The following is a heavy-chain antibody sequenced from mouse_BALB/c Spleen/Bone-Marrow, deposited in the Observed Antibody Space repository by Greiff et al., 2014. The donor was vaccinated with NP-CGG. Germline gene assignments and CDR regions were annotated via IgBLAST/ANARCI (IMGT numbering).Heavy chain of an antibody. CDR2: INPGSGGT. V-gene: IGHV1-54*01. J-gene: IGHJ4*01. CDR3: ARWDYAMDY. CDR1: GYAFTNYL. Sequence: QVQLKESGAELVRPGTSVKVSCKASGYAFTNYLTEWVKQRPGQGLEWIGVINPGSGGTNYNEKFKGKATLTADKSSSTAYMQLSSLTSDDSAVYFCARWDYAMDYWGQGTSVTVSS.